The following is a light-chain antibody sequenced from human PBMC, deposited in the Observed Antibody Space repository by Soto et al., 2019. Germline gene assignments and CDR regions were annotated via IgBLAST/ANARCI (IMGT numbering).Light chain of an antibody. Sequence: EIVMTQSPLSLSVTPREPASISCRSSQSLLHSNGYSYLDWYLQKPGQSPQLLIYLGSNRASGVPHRFSGSGSGTDFTLRISRVEAEDVGVYYCMQVLQSLYSFGQGTKLEIK. J-gene: IGKJ2*03. CDR3: MQVLQSLYS. CDR2: LGS. V-gene: IGKV2-28*01. CDR1: QSLLHSNGYSY.